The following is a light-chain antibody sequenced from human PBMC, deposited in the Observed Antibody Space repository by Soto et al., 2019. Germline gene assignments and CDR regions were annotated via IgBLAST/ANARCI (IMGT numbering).Light chain of an antibody. J-gene: IGLJ2*01. Sequence: QSVLTQPASVSGSPGQSITISCTGASSDVGTSNYVSWYQQHPGKAPKLIIYEVSNRPSGVSNRFSGSKSGNTASLTISGLQAEDEADYYCSSYTSTSTRFGGGTKLTVL. CDR1: SSDVGTSNY. CDR2: EVS. CDR3: SSYTSTSTR. V-gene: IGLV2-14*01.